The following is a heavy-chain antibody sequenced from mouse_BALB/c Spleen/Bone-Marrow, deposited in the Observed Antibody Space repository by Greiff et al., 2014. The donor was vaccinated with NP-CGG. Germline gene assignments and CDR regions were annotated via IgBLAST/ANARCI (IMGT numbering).Heavy chain of an antibody. V-gene: IGHV1-31*01. D-gene: IGHD2-1*01. CDR1: GYSFTGYY. CDR3: AREYYGNYVLDY. CDR2: INPYNGAT. Sequence: DVKLQESGPELVKPGASVKISCKASGYSFTGYYMHWVKQSHVKSLEWIGRINPYNGATSYNQNFKDKASLTVDKSSSTAYMELHSLTSEDSAVYYCAREYYGNYVLDYWGQGTTPTVSS. J-gene: IGHJ2*01.